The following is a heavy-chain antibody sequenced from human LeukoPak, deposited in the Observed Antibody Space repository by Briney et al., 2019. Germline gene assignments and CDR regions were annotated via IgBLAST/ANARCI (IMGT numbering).Heavy chain of an antibody. CDR3: ARDQYYYDSSGYYYYFDY. CDR2: IYTSGST. J-gene: IGHJ4*02. Sequence: PPETLSLTCTVSGDXISSYYCSWIRQPAGKGLEWIGRIYTSGSTNYNPSLKSRVTMSVGTSKNQISLKLSSVTAADTAVYYCARDQYYYDSSGYYYYFDYWGQGTLVTVSS. CDR1: GDXISSYY. D-gene: IGHD3-22*01. V-gene: IGHV4-4*07.